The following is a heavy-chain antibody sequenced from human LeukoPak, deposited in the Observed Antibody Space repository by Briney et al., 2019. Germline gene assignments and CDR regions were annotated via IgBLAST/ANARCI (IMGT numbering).Heavy chain of an antibody. CDR1: GFTFSSYS. Sequence: RGSLRLSCAASGFTFSSYSMNWVRQAPGKGLEWVSYISSSSSTIYYADSVKGRFTISRDNAKNSLYLQMNSLRAEDTAVYYCARDEGASSSYSMDVWGQGTTVTVSS. D-gene: IGHD6-13*01. V-gene: IGHV3-48*04. CDR2: ISSSSSTI. J-gene: IGHJ6*02. CDR3: ARDEGASSSYSMDV.